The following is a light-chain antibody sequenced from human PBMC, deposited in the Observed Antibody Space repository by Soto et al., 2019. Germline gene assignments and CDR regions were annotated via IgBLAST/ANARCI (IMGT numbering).Light chain of an antibody. CDR3: SSYTSSSTLVV. J-gene: IGLJ2*01. CDR1: SSDVGGFNY. Sequence: QSALTQPASVYGSPGQSITISCTGTSSDVGGFNYVSWYQQHPGKAPKLMIYEVSNRPSGVANRFSGSKSGNTASLTISGLQAEDEAEYYCSSYTSSSTLVVVGGGTKLTVL. V-gene: IGLV2-14*01. CDR2: EVS.